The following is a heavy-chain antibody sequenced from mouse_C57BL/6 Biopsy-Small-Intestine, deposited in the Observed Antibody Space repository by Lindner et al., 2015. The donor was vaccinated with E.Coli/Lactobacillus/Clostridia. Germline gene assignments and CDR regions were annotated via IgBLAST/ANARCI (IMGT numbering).Heavy chain of an antibody. J-gene: IGHJ1*03. CDR1: GFNIKDDY. CDR2: IDPENGDT. V-gene: IGHV14-4*01. D-gene: IGHD2-4*01. CDR3: TRGDYGDWYFDV. Sequence: VQLQESGAELVRPGASVKLSRTASGFNIKDDYMHWVKQRPEQGLEWIGWIDPENGDTEYASKFQGKATITADTSSNTAYLQLSSLTSEDTAVYYCTRGDYGDWYFDVWGTGTTVTVSS.